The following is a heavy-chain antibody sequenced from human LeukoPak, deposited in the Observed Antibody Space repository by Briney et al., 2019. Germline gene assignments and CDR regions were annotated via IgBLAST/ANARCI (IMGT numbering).Heavy chain of an antibody. D-gene: IGHD4-17*01. CDR3: AREIYGRFDY. V-gene: IGHV1-18*01. J-gene: IGHJ4*02. CDR1: GYTFTSYG. CDR2: INPYNGNT. Sequence: ASVKVSCKASGYTFTSYGISWLRQAPGQGLECMGWINPYNGNTNYALKVQGRVTMTTDTSTSTAYLELRSLRSDDPAIYYCAREIYGRFDYWGQGTLVTVSS.